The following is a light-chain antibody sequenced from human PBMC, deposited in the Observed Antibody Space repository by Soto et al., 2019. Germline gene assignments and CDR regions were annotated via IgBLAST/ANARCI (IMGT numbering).Light chain of an antibody. CDR1: QNIINY. CDR2: TTS. CDR3: QQSYSHRT. V-gene: IGKV1-39*01. J-gene: IGKJ1*01. Sequence: DIQMTQSPSSLSASVGDRVTITCRASQNIINYLNWYQQKPGQAPKLLIYTTSSLQSGVPSRFSDSGSGTDFTLTISSLQPEDFAAYYCQQSYSHRTFGQGTKVEIK.